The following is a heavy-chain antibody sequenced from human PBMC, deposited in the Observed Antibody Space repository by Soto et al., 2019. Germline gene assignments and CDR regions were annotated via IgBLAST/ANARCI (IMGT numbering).Heavy chain of an antibody. CDR1: GFTFSSYS. D-gene: IGHD3-10*01. V-gene: IGHV3-48*02. Sequence: GGSLRLSCAVSGFTFSSYSMNWVRQAPGKGLEWVSYISSSSGTIYYADSVKGRFTISRDNAKNSLYLQMNSLRDEDTAVYYCARRPVAQNPQTGTGSRGAFDIWGQGTMVTVSS. CDR2: ISSSSGTI. CDR3: ARRPVAQNPQTGTGSRGAFDI. J-gene: IGHJ3*02.